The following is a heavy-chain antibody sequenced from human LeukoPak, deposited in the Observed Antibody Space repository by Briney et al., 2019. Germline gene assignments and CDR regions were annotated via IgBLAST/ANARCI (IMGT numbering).Heavy chain of an antibody. Sequence: SETLSLTCTVSGGSINSSSYYWGWIRQPPGKGLEWIGSIFYSGNTYDNPSLKSRVTISVDTSKNQFSLKLNSVTAADTAVYYCARDYQGGYGDKTVDYWGQGTLVTVSS. J-gene: IGHJ4*02. V-gene: IGHV4-39*02. CDR2: IFYSGNT. CDR1: GGSINSSSYY. D-gene: IGHD5-18*01. CDR3: ARDYQGGYGDKTVDY.